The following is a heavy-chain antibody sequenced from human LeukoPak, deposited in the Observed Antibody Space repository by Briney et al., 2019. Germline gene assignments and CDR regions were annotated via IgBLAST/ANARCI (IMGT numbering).Heavy chain of an antibody. V-gene: IGHV3-23*01. CDR2: ISGSGGNT. D-gene: IGHD3-22*01. CDR3: AKVRYDSSGFQSPYFDH. J-gene: IGHJ4*02. Sequence: GRSLRLSCAASGFTFNNYAMSWVRRAPGKGLEWVSGISGSGGNTYYADSVRGRFTISRDSSKNTLFLQMNSLRVEDTAVYYCAKVRYDSSGFQSPYFDHWGQGTLVTVSS. CDR1: GFTFNNYA.